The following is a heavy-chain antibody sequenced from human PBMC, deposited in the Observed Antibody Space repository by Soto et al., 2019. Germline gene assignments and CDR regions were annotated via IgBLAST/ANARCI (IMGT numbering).Heavy chain of an antibody. V-gene: IGHV3-30*18. CDR2: ISYDGSNK. CDR3: AKDSGRYFDWLLGGPDY. Sequence: GTLRLSCAASGFTFSSYGMHWVRQAPGKGLEWVAVISYDGSNKYYADSVKGRFTISRDNSKNTLYLQMNSLRAEDTAVYYCAKDSGRYFDWLLGGPDYWGQGTLVTVSS. D-gene: IGHD3-9*01. CDR1: GFTFSSYG. J-gene: IGHJ4*02.